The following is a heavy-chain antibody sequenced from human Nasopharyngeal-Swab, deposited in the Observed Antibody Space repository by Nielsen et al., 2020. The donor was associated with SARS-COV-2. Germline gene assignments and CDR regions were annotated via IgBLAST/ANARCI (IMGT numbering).Heavy chain of an antibody. CDR1: GFTFRNYW. CDR2: IKLDGSEK. J-gene: IGHJ4*02. CDR3: ARGGNYYGRFDY. D-gene: IGHD1-26*01. Sequence: GESLKISCAASGFTFRNYWMTWVRQAPGKGLEWVANIKLDGSEKYYVDSVKGRFIISRDNAENSLYLQMNSLRAEDTAVYYCARGGNYYGRFDYWGQGTLVTVSS. V-gene: IGHV3-7*01.